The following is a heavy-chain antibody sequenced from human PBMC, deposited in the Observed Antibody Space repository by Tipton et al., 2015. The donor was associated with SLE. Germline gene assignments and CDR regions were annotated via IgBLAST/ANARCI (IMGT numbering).Heavy chain of an antibody. D-gene: IGHD3-3*01. CDR2: INHRGST. Sequence: TLSLTCAVYGGSFSGDYWSCIRQPPGKGLEWIGEINHRGSTKYNPSLKSRVTISVDTSKNHISLNLSSVTDADTAVYYCARGILAWSDYWRQGTLVTVST. V-gene: IGHV4-34*01. J-gene: IGHJ4*02. CDR1: GGSFSGDY. CDR3: ARGILAWSDY.